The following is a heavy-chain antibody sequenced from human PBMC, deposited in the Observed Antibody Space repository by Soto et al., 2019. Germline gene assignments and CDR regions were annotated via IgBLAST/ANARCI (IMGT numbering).Heavy chain of an antibody. CDR1: GFTVSGNY. D-gene: IGHD6-19*01. Sequence: GGSLRLSCAASGFTVSGNYTSWVRQAPGKGLEWVSVIYSGGNTYYADSVKGRFTISRDNSKNTLYLQMNSLRAEDTAVYYCSRDSSGWYSPYYWSQGTLVTVSS. CDR2: IYSGGNT. J-gene: IGHJ4*02. CDR3: SRDSSGWYSPYY. V-gene: IGHV3-66*01.